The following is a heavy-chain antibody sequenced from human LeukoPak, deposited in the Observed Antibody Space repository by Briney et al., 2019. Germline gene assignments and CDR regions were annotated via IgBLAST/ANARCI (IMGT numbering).Heavy chain of an antibody. V-gene: IGHV4-59*01. CDR2: IYYSGST. D-gene: IGHD3-3*01. CDR3: ARLYYDFWSGSNYYYMDV. CDR1: GGSISSYY. Sequence: SETLSLTCTVSGGSISSYYWSWIRQPPGKGLEWIGYIYYSGSTNYNPSLKSRVTISVDTSKNQFSLKLSSVTAADPAVYYCARLYYDFWSGSNYYYMDVWGKGTTVTVSS. J-gene: IGHJ6*03.